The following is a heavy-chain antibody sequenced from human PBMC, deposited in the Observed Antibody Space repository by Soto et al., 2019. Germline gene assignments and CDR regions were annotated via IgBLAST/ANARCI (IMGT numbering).Heavy chain of an antibody. V-gene: IGHV4-59*01. CDR1: GGSISNNF. CDR3: ARRDGYNRFDY. Sequence: SETLSLTCTVSGGSISNNFWSWIRQSPGKGLEWIGYIHYTGSTNYNPSLKSRVTISVDTSKNQLSLRLSSVTAADTAVYYCARRDGYNRFDYWGQGALVTVSS. CDR2: IHYTGST. J-gene: IGHJ4*02. D-gene: IGHD5-12*01.